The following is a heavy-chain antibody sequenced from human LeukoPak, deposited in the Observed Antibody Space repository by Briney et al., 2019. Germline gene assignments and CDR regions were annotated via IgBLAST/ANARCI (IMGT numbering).Heavy chain of an antibody. CDR3: ARKRYYYDSSGYYYYFDY. V-gene: IGHV4-59*01. Sequence: PSETLSLXCTVSGGSISSYYWSWIRQPPGKGLEWIGYIYYSGSTNYNPSLKSRVTISVDTSKNQFSLKLSSVTAADTAVYYCARKRYYYDSSGYYYYFDYWGQGTLVTVSS. D-gene: IGHD3-22*01. CDR2: IYYSGST. J-gene: IGHJ4*02. CDR1: GGSISSYY.